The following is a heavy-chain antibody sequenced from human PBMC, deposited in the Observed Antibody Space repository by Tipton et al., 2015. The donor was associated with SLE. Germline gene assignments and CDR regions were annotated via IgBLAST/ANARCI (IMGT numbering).Heavy chain of an antibody. Sequence: QSGAEVKKPGESLKISCKGSGHSFTSYWIGWVRQMPGKGLEWMGIIYPGDSDTRYSPSFQGQVTISADKSISTAYLQWSSLKASDTAMYYCAISFYDFWSPTGFLDYWGQGTLVTVSS. CDR1: GHSFTSYW. V-gene: IGHV5-51*03. D-gene: IGHD3-3*01. J-gene: IGHJ4*02. CDR3: AISFYDFWSPTGFLDY. CDR2: IYPGDSDT.